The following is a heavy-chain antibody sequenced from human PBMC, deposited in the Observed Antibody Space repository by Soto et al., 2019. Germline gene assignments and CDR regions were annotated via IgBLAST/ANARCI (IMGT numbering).Heavy chain of an antibody. J-gene: IGHJ5*02. V-gene: IGHV4-59*08. CDR3: ARLGGGNWFDP. Sequence: SETLSLTCTVSGGSISSYYWRWIRQPPGKGLEWIGYIYYSGSTKYNPSLKSRVTISVDTSKNQFSLKLSSVTAADTAVYYCARLGGGNWFDPWGQGTLVTVS. CDR2: IYYSGST. D-gene: IGHD3-16*01. CDR1: GGSISSYY.